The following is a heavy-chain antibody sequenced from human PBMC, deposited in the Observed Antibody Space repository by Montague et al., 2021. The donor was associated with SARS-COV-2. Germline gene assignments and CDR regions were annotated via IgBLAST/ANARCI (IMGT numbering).Heavy chain of an antibody. D-gene: IGHD7-27*01. CDR1: GDSVSGHRIS. CDR2: PFYRTEWNY. Sequence: CAISGDSVSGHRISSDWLRSSPPTPLEWVGRPFYRTEWNYHYADSVKSRITIDPDTSKNQVSLQLRSVTHEDTAVYFCARVRHLGRGMDVWGQGTTVTVS. CDR3: ARVRHLGRGMDV. J-gene: IGHJ6*02. V-gene: IGHV6-1*01.